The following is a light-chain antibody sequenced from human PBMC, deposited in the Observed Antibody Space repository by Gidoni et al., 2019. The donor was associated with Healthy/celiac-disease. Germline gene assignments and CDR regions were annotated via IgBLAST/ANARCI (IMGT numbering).Light chain of an antibody. Sequence: ESVMTQSPESLAGSLGERATINCKSSQSVSYSPNNKNYLAWYLQKPGHPPKLLIYWASTRESGVPDRFSGSGSGTDFTLTISSLQAEDVAVYYCQPYYSTPYTFGQGTKLEIK. CDR2: WAS. V-gene: IGKV4-1*01. J-gene: IGKJ2*01. CDR3: QPYYSTPYT. CDR1: QSVSYSPNNKNY.